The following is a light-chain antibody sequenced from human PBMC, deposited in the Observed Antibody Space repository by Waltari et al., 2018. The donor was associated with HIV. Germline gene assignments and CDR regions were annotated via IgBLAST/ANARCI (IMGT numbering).Light chain of an antibody. CDR2: GDR. CDR3: QSYDSSLSGYV. CDR1: SSNIGAGYD. Sequence: QSVLTQPPSVSGAPGQRVTISCTGSSSNIGAGYDVHWYHQLPATAPKPLLYGDRNGAAGVRDGFSGSKSGASASLAITGLQAEDEADYYCQSYDSSLSGYVFGTGTKVTVL. V-gene: IGLV1-40*01. J-gene: IGLJ1*01.